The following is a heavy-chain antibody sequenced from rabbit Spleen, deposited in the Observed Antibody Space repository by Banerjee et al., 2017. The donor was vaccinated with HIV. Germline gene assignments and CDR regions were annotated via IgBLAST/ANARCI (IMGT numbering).Heavy chain of an antibody. V-gene: IGHV1S40*01. CDR1: GFSFSSSDY. CDR3: ARDAGRGDYIDGVFNL. D-gene: IGHD8-1*01. J-gene: IGHJ4*01. CDR2: IAGSSSGFT. Sequence: QSLEESGGDLVKPGASLTLTCTASGFSFSSSDYMCWVRQAPGKGLEWISCIAGSSSGFTYSATWAKGRFTCSKTSSTTVTLQMTSLTAADTATYFCARDAGRGDYIDGVFNLWGQGTLVTVS.